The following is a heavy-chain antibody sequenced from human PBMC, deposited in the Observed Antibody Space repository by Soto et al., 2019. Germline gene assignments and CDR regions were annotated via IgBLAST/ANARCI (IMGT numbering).Heavy chain of an antibody. Sequence: ESGGGLVKPGGSLRLSCAASGFTFSSYSMNWVRQAPGKGLEWVSSISSSSSYIYYADSVKGRFTISRDNAKNSLYLQMNSLRAEDTAVYYCASSPGDYGDYGGDYFDYWGQGTLVTVSS. CDR3: ASSPGDYGDYGGDYFDY. CDR2: ISSSSSYI. J-gene: IGHJ4*02. CDR1: GFTFSSYS. D-gene: IGHD4-17*01. V-gene: IGHV3-21*01.